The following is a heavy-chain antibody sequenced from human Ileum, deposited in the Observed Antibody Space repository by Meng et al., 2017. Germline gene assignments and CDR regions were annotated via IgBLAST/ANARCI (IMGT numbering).Heavy chain of an antibody. V-gene: IGHV3-23*01. J-gene: IGHJ2*01. CDR3: AREGYCSGGSCLRYWYFDL. D-gene: IGHD2-15*01. Sequence: GESLKISCAASGFTFSNYAMSWVRQAPGKGLEWVSAIGGSGGRTYYADSVKGRFTISRDNSKNTLYLQMNSLRAEDTAVYYCAREGYCSGGSCLRYWYFDLWGRGTLVTVSS. CDR2: IGGSGGRT. CDR1: GFTFSNYA.